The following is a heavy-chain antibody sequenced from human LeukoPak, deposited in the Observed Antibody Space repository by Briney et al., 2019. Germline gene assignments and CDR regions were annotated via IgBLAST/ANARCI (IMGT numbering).Heavy chain of an antibody. Sequence: GGSLRLSCAASGFTFGSYGMHWVRQAPGKGLEWVAVIWYDGSNKYYADSVKGRFTISRDHYKNTLYLQMNSLRAEDTAVYYCARDESGSPNYYFVYWGQGPLVTVSS. CDR3: ARDESGSPNYYFVY. CDR1: GFTFGSYG. V-gene: IGHV3-33*01. D-gene: IGHD1-26*01. J-gene: IGHJ4*02. CDR2: IWYDGSNK.